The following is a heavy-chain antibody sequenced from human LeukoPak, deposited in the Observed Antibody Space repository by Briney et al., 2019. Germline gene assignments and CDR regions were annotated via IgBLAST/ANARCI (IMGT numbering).Heavy chain of an antibody. D-gene: IGHD3-10*01. CDR1: GFTFSRYW. CDR2: IKQDGSEK. V-gene: IGHV3-7*01. J-gene: IGHJ6*03. Sequence: GGSLRLSCGASGFTFSRYWMSWVRQAPGKGLEWVANIKQDGSEKYYVDSVKGRFTISRDNAKNSLYLQMNSLRAEDTAVYYCARESMVRGVIPPYYYYYMDVWGKGTTVTVSS. CDR3: ARESMVRGVIPPYYYYYMDV.